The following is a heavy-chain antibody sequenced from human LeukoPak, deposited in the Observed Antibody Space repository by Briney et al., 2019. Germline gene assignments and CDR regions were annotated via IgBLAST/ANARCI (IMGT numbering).Heavy chain of an antibody. CDR3: ARETITGTTLYFDY. CDR2: IYYSGST. V-gene: IGHV4-39*07. CDR1: GGSISSSSYY. J-gene: IGHJ4*02. Sequence: SETLSLTCTVSGGSISSSSYYWGWIRQPPGKGLEWIGSIYYSGSTYYNPSLKSRVTISVDTYKNQFSLKLSSVTAADTAVYYCARETITGTTLYFDYWGQGTLVTVSS. D-gene: IGHD1-7*01.